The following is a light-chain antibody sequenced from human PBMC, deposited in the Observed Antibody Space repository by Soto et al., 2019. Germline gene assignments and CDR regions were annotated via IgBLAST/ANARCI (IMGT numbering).Light chain of an antibody. CDR1: QSVRSNY. CDR2: GAS. Sequence: EIVLTQSPGTLSLSSGERATLSCRASQSVRSNYLAWYQQKPGQAPRLLIYGASSRATGIPDRFGGRGSGTDFTLTISRLEPEDFAVYYCQQYASSPLTFGGGTKVEIK. V-gene: IGKV3-20*01. J-gene: IGKJ4*01. CDR3: QQYASSPLT.